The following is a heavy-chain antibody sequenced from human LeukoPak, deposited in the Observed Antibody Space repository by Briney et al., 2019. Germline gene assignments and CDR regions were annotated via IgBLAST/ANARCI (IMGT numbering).Heavy chain of an antibody. D-gene: IGHD3-10*01. Sequence: GGSLRLSCAASGFTFDDYAMHWVRQAPGKGLVWVSRINGDGSTTTYVDSVKGRFTISRDNAKNTVYLQMNSLRVDDTAVYYCATVRSGSWDWFDPWGQGTLVTVSS. J-gene: IGHJ5*02. CDR1: GFTFDDYA. CDR3: ATVRSGSWDWFDP. CDR2: INGDGSTT. V-gene: IGHV3-74*01.